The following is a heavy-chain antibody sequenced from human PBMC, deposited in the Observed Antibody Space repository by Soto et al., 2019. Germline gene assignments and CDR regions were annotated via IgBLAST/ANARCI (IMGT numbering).Heavy chain of an antibody. CDR2: IYHSGST. V-gene: IGHV4-30-2*01. CDR1: GGSISSGGYS. Sequence: LSLTCAVSGGSISSGGYSWSWIRQPPGKGLEWIGYIYHSGSTYYNPSLKSRVTISVDRSKNQFSLKLSSVTAADTAVYYCARAPTTSLSTDWFDPWGQGTLVTVSS. D-gene: IGHD4-4*01. CDR3: ARAPTTSLSTDWFDP. J-gene: IGHJ5*02.